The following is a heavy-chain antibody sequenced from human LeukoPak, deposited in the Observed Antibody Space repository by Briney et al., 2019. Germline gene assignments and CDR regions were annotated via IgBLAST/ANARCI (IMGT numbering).Heavy chain of an antibody. Sequence: SETLSLTCTVSGGSISSYYWSWIRQPPGKGLEWIGYIYYSGSTNYNPSLKSRVTISVDTSKNQFSLKLSSVTAADTAVYYCARARRGPFDYWGQGTLVTVSS. CDR3: ARARRGPFDY. V-gene: IGHV4-59*01. CDR2: IYYSGST. J-gene: IGHJ4*02. CDR1: GGSISSYY.